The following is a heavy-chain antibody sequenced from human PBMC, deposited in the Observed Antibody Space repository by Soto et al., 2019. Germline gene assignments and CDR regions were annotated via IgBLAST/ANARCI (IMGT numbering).Heavy chain of an antibody. Sequence: SVKVSCKASGFTFTSSAVQWVRQARGQRLEWIGWIVVGSGNTNYAQKFQERVTITRDMSTSTAYMELGSLRSEDTAVYYCAADPGSSFTYYYYGMDVWGQGTTVTVSS. CDR2: IVVGSGNT. J-gene: IGHJ6*02. D-gene: IGHD6-6*01. CDR3: AADPGSSFTYYYYGMDV. CDR1: GFTFTSSA. V-gene: IGHV1-58*01.